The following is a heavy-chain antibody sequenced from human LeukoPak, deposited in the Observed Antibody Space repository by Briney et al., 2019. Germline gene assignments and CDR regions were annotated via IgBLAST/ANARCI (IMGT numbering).Heavy chain of an antibody. Sequence: ASVKVSCKASGYTFTSYYMHWVRQAPGQGLEWKGIINPSGGSTSYAQKFQGRVTMTRDTSTSTVYMELSSLGSEDTAVYYCARDLKAVAAIFDYWGQGTLVTVSS. CDR2: INPSGGST. CDR3: ARDLKAVAAIFDY. V-gene: IGHV1-46*01. J-gene: IGHJ4*02. CDR1: GYTFTSYY. D-gene: IGHD6-19*01.